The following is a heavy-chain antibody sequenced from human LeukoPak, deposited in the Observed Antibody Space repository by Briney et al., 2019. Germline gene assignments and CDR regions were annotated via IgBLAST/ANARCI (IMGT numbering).Heavy chain of an antibody. Sequence: PSETLSLTCTASGGSISSYYWSWIRQPAGKGLEWIGRIYTSGSTNYNPSLKSRVTMSVDTSKNQFSLKLSSVTAADTAVYYCARDRSSSSTNWFDPWGQGTLVTVSS. V-gene: IGHV4-4*07. CDR2: IYTSGST. D-gene: IGHD6-6*01. J-gene: IGHJ5*02. CDR1: GGSISSYY. CDR3: ARDRSSSSTNWFDP.